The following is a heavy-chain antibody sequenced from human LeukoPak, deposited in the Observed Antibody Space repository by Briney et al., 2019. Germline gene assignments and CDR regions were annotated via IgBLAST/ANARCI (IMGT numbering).Heavy chain of an antibody. V-gene: IGHV3-30*18. Sequence: GGSLRLSCAASGFTFSSYGMHWVRQAPGKGLEWVAVISYDGSNKYYADSVKGRFTISRDNSKNTLYLQMNSLRAEDTAVYYCAKGSGSSWFEKQYFDYWGQGTLVTVSS. D-gene: IGHD6-13*01. CDR3: AKGSGSSWFEKQYFDY. CDR1: GFTFSSYG. J-gene: IGHJ4*02. CDR2: ISYDGSNK.